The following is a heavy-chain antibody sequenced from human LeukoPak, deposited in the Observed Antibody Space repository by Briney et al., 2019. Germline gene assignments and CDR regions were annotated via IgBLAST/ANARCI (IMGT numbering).Heavy chain of an antibody. D-gene: IGHD2-2*01. V-gene: IGHV1-2*02. CDR1: GYTFTGYY. J-gene: IGHJ5*02. Sequence: GASVKVSCKASGYTFTGYYMHWVRQAPGQGLEWMGWINPNSGGTNYAQKFQGRVTMTRDTSISTAYMELSRLRSDDTAVYYCARGRSLGYCSSTSCRAGFDPWGQGTLVTVSS. CDR2: INPNSGGT. CDR3: ARGRSLGYCSSTSCRAGFDP.